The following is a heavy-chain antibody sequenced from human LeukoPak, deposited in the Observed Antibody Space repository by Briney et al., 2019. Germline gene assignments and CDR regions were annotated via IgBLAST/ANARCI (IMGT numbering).Heavy chain of an antibody. Sequence: ASVKVSCKASGYTFTSYDINWVRQATGQGLEWMGWMNPNSGNTGYAQKFQGRATMTRNTSISTAYMELSSLRSEDTAVYYCARVGHGGYPIDYWGQGTLVTVSS. CDR2: MNPNSGNT. D-gene: IGHD4-17*01. CDR3: ARVGHGGYPIDY. V-gene: IGHV1-8*01. CDR1: GYTFTSYD. J-gene: IGHJ4*02.